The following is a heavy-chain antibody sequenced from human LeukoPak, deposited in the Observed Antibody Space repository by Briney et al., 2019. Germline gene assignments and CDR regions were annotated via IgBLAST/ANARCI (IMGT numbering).Heavy chain of an antibody. Sequence: GGSLKLSCAASGFTFSGSAMHWVRQASGRGLEWVGHIRSKAKSYATAYAASVKGRFTISRDDSKNTAYLQMNSLKTEDTAVHYCISRDLLNWFGPWGQGTLVTVSS. CDR3: ISRDLLNWFGP. CDR1: GFTFSGSA. CDR2: IRSKAKSYAT. J-gene: IGHJ5*02. V-gene: IGHV3-73*01.